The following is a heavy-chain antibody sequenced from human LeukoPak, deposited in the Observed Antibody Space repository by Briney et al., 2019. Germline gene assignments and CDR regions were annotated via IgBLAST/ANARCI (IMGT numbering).Heavy chain of an antibody. CDR3: ARDHGRIAAAGIGY. V-gene: IGHV4-39*07. CDR2: IYYRGDS. D-gene: IGHD6-13*01. CDR1: DGSIKNGTFY. Sequence: SETLSLTCTVSDGSIKNGTFYWSWIRQSPGKGLEWLGNIYYRGDSYYTPSLKRRLTISVDTSRNQFSLELRSVTAADTAVYYCARDHGRIAAAGIGYWGQGTLVTVSS. J-gene: IGHJ4*02.